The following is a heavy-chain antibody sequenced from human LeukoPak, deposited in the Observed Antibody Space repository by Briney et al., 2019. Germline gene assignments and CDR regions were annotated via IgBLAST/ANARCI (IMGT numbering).Heavy chain of an antibody. Sequence: GGSLRLSCAASGFTFSSYSMNWVRQAPGKGLEWVSSISSSSSYIYYADSVKGRFTISRDNAKNSLYLQMNSLRAEDTALYYCAKDIGPYDSSGYSAPLDYWGQGTLVTVSS. D-gene: IGHD3-22*01. CDR2: ISSSSSYI. J-gene: IGHJ4*02. V-gene: IGHV3-21*04. CDR1: GFTFSSYS. CDR3: AKDIGPYDSSGYSAPLDY.